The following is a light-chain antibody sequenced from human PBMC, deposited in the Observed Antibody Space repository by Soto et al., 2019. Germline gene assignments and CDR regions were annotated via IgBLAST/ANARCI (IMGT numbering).Light chain of an antibody. Sequence: QSALTQPASVSGSPGQSITISCTGTGSDVGGYNYVSWYQQHPGKVPKLMICEVTNRPTGVSNRFSGSKSGNTASLTISGLPTEDEADYYCSSYTRSSTWVFGGGTKLTVL. CDR2: EVT. V-gene: IGLV2-14*01. CDR3: SSYTRSSTWV. J-gene: IGLJ3*02. CDR1: GSDVGGYNY.